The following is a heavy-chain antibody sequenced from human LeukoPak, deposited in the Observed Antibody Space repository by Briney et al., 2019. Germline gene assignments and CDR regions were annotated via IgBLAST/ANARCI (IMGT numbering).Heavy chain of an antibody. CDR1: DGSISSSNYY. CDR2: IYYSGST. V-gene: IGHV4-39*07. D-gene: IGHD5-18*01. Sequence: PSETLSLTCTVSDGSISSSNYYWAWIRQPPGKGLEWIGSIYYSGSTYYNLSLKSRVTISVDTSKNQFSLKLNSVTAADTAVYYCARVDTATVFPYYWGQGTLVTVSS. J-gene: IGHJ4*02. CDR3: ARVDTATVFPYY.